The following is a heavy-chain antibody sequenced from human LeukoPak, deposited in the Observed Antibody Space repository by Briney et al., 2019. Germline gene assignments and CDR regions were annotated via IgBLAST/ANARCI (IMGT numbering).Heavy chain of an antibody. CDR1: GGSISSYY. V-gene: IGHV4-59*12. D-gene: IGHD3-3*01. Sequence: SETLSLTCTVSGGSISSYYWSWIRQPPGKGLEWIAYISDIGSINYNPSLKSRVTISLDTSKNQFSLKLSSVTAADTAVYYCARVRDFWSGYYSYFDYWGQGTLVTVSS. CDR2: ISDIGSI. CDR3: ARVRDFWSGYYSYFDY. J-gene: IGHJ4*02.